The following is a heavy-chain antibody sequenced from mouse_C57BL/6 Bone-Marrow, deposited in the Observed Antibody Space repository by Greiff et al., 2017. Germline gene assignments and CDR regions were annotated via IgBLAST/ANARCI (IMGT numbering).Heavy chain of an antibody. CDR1: GYSITSGYY. D-gene: IGHD2-1*01. CDR2: ISYDGSN. J-gene: IGHJ2*01. Sequence: EVKLMESGPGLVKPSQSLSLTCSVTGYSITSGYYWNWIRQFPGNKLEWMGYISYDGSNNYNPSLKNRISITRDTSKNQFFLKLNSVTTEDTATYYCAREGYGNYDYFDYWGQGTTLTVSS. CDR3: AREGYGNYDYFDY. V-gene: IGHV3-6*01.